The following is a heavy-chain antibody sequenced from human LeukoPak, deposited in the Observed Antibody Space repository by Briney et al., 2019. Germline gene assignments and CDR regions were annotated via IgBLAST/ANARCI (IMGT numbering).Heavy chain of an antibody. D-gene: IGHD5-12*01. V-gene: IGHV3-53*01. CDR1: GFTVTSNY. J-gene: IGHJ4*02. CDR3: AREVRGYYFDY. CDR2: ITSGGNT. Sequence: GGSLRLSCAASGFTVTSNYMTWVRQAPGKGLEWVSVITSGGNTYYADSVKGRFTISRDNSKNTVYLQMNGLRAEDTAVYYCAREVRGYYFDYWGQGTLVTASS.